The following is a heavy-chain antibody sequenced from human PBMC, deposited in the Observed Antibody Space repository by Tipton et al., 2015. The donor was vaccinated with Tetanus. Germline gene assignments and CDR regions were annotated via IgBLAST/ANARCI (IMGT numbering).Heavy chain of an antibody. CDR1: GFTFSNYA. CDR3: ARDSPDILLVPAV. V-gene: IGHV3-23*01. J-gene: IGHJ4*02. D-gene: IGHD2-2*01. Sequence: SLRLSCAASGFTFSNYAMAWVRQAPGKGLEWVSGISVRGSHTYYADPVKGRFSISRDNSKNTVYLQMNSLRDEDTAVYYCARDSPDILLVPAVWGQGTLVTVSS. CDR2: ISVRGSHT.